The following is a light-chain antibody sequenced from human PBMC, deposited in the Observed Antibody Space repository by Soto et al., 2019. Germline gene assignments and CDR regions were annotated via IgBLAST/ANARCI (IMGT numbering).Light chain of an antibody. CDR1: GSDVGGYDY. CDR3: SSYTSGSSHYV. Sequence: QSALTQPASVSGSPGQSITISCTGTGSDVGGYDYVSWYQHHPGKAPKVMIYEVTNRPSGVSNRFSGSKSGNTASLTISGLQAEDEADYHCSSYTSGSSHYVFGTGTKVTVL. CDR2: EVT. V-gene: IGLV2-14*01. J-gene: IGLJ1*01.